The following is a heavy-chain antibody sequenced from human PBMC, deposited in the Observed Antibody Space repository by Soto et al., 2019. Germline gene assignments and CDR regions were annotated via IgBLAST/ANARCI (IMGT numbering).Heavy chain of an antibody. CDR3: AKDRLDTVMVFES. Sequence: PGGSLRLSCAVSGFTFSHYGMHWVRQAPGKGLQWLAVISNDGNTRYYADSAKGRFTISRDNSKNTLYLQMHSLRPGDTAVYYCAKDRLDTVMVFESWGQGTLVTVSS. CDR2: ISNDGNTR. V-gene: IGHV3-30*18. D-gene: IGHD5-18*01. J-gene: IGHJ4*02. CDR1: GFTFSHYG.